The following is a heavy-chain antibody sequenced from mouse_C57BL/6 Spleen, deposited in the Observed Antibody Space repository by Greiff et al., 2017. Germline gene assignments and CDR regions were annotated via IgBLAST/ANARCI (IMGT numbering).Heavy chain of an antibody. Sequence: EVKLMEPGGGLVKPGGSLKLSCAASGFTFSSYAMSWVRQIPEKRLEWVATLSDGGSYTYSPDNVKGRFTIARDTAKNNLYLQMSHLKSEYTAMYYCARDGTGDWYFDVWGTGTTVTVSS. CDR1: GFTFSSYA. J-gene: IGHJ1*03. V-gene: IGHV5-4*03. CDR3: ARDGTGDWYFDV. CDR2: LSDGGSYT. D-gene: IGHD4-1*01.